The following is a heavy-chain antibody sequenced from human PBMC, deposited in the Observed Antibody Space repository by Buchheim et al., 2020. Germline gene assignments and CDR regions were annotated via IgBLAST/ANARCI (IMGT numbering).Heavy chain of an antibody. CDR1: GGSISSSSYY. D-gene: IGHD5-18*01. J-gene: IGHJ4*02. CDR2: IYYSGST. Sequence: QLQLQESGPGLVKPSETLSLTCTVSGGSISSSSYYWGWIRQPPGKGLEWIGSIYYSGSTYYNPSPKSRVTISVDTSKNQFSLKLSSVTAADTAVYYCARQVYSYGYWGHFDYWGQGTL. V-gene: IGHV4-39*01. CDR3: ARQVYSYGYWGHFDY.